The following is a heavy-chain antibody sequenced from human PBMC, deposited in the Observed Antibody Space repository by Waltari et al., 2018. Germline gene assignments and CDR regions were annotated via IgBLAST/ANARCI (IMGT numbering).Heavy chain of an antibody. CDR3: ATIIVVVAATRGAFDI. J-gene: IGHJ3*02. D-gene: IGHD2-15*01. V-gene: IGHV4-38-2*01. Sequence: QVQLQESGPGLVKPSETLSLTCAVSGYSISSGYYWGWIRQPPGKGLAGIGSIYHSGSTYYNPSLKSRVNISVDTSKNQFSLKLSSVTAADTAVYYCATIIVVVAATRGAFDIWGQGTMVTVSS. CDR1: GYSISSGYY. CDR2: IYHSGST.